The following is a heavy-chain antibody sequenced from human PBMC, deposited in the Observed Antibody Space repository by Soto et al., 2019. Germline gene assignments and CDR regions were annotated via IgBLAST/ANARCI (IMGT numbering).Heavy chain of an antibody. CDR3: ARVSGSYYYDMDV. CDR1: GGSISSGDYY. Sequence: SETLSLTCTVSGGSISSGDYYWSWIRQPPGKGLEWIGEIYHSGSTNYNPSLKSRVTISVDKSKNQFSLKLSSVTAADTAVYYCARVSGSYYYDMDVWGQGTTGTVS. D-gene: IGHD1-26*01. V-gene: IGHV4-39*07. CDR2: IYHSGST. J-gene: IGHJ6*02.